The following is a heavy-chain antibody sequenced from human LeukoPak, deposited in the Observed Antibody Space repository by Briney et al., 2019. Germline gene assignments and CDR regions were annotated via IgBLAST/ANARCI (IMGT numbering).Heavy chain of an antibody. CDR3: ATDYSNFYGMDV. D-gene: IGHD4-11*01. J-gene: IGHJ6*02. V-gene: IGHV4-61*08. CDR2: IQNSART. Sequence: SETLSLTCTVSGGSFNSGGYFWSWIRQPPGKGLEWIGYIQNSARTNYNPSLESRVTISVDSSKDQFSLRLSSVTAADTAVYYCATDYSNFYGMDVWGQGTTVTVSS. CDR1: GGSFNSGGYF.